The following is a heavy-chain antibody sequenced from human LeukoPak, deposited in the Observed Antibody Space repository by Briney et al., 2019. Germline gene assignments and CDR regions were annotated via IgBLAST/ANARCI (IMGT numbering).Heavy chain of an antibody. V-gene: IGHV3-23*01. CDR1: GFTFSSYA. CDR3: AKVRTQGDAFDI. Sequence: GGSLRLSCAASGFTFSSYAMSWVRQAPGKGLEWVSAISGSGGSTYYADSVKGRFTISRDNSKNTLYLQMNSLRAEDTALYYCAKVRTQGDAFDIWGQGTMVTVSS. J-gene: IGHJ3*02. CDR2: ISGSGGST.